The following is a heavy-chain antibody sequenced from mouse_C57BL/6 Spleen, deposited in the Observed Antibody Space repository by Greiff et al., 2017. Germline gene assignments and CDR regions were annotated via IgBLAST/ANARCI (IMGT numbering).Heavy chain of an antibody. Sequence: QVQLQQSGAELVRPGTSVKLSCKASGYTFTSYSMHWVKQRPGQGLEWIGVIDPSGSSTNYNQKFKGKATLTVDTSSSTAYMQLSSLTSEDSAVYSCASGDRSDYEAWFAYWGQGTLVTVSA. CDR2: IDPSGSST. V-gene: IGHV1-59*01. D-gene: IGHD3-2*02. J-gene: IGHJ3*01. CDR3: ASGDRSDYEAWFAY. CDR1: GYTFTSYS.